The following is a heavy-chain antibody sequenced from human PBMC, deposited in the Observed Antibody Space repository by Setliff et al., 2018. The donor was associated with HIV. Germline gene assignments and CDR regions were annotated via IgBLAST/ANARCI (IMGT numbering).Heavy chain of an antibody. CDR3: ARLLVAGMLFDY. J-gene: IGHJ4*02. CDR1: GGSISSTNW. Sequence: SETLSLTCAVSGGSISSTNWWSWVRQPPGKGLEWCGEIYHSGSTSYNPSLKSRVTISVDTSKNQLSLKLSSVTAADTAVYYCARLLVAGMLFDYWGQGTLVTVSS. CDR2: IYHSGST. D-gene: IGHD2-15*01. V-gene: IGHV4-4*02.